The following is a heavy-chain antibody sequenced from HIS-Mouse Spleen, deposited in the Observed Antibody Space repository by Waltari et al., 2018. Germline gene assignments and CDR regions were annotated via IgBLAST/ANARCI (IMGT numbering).Heavy chain of an antibody. D-gene: IGHD6-6*01. Sequence: QVQLVESGGGVVQPGRSLRLSCAASGFTFSSFGRPGVRRAPGKGLEWVAVIWYDGSNKYYADSVKGRFTISRDNSKNTLYLQMNSLRAEDTAVYYCARYSSSSGVDYWGQGTLVTVSS. V-gene: IGHV3-33*01. CDR3: ARYSSSSGVDY. J-gene: IGHJ4*02. CDR2: IWYDGSNK. CDR1: GFTFSSFG.